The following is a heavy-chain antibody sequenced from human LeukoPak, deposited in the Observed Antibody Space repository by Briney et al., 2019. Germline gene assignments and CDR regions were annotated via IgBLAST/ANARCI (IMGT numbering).Heavy chain of an antibody. J-gene: IGHJ5*02. Sequence: ASVKVSCKASGYTFTGYYMHWVRQAPGQGLEWMGWINPNSGGTNYAQKFQGRVTMTRDTSISTAYMELSRLRSDDTAVYYCARDKVIASAGTPNWFDPWGQGTLVTVSS. D-gene: IGHD6-13*01. CDR1: GYTFTGYY. V-gene: IGHV1-2*02. CDR2: INPNSGGT. CDR3: ARDKVIASAGTPNWFDP.